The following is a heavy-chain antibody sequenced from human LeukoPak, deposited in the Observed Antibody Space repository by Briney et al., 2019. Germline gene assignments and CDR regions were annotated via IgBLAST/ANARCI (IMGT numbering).Heavy chain of an antibody. CDR1: GFTVSSNY. Sequence: QSGGPLRLSCAASGFTVSSNYMSWVRQAPGKGLEWVSVIYSGGSTYYADSVKGRFTISRDNSKNTLYLQMNSLRAEDTAVYYCARAGLYCSGGSCYHFDYWGQGTLVTVSS. CDR3: ARAGLYCSGGSCYHFDY. V-gene: IGHV3-53*01. D-gene: IGHD2-15*01. J-gene: IGHJ4*02. CDR2: IYSGGST.